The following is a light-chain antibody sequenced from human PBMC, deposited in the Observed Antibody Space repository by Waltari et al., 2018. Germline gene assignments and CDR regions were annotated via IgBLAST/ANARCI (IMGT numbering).Light chain of an antibody. CDR3: QQYNNFPYT. Sequence: EIVMTQSPATLSVSPGERATLSCRASQSVSSNLAWYQQKPGKAPRLLIYGASTRATGIPARFSGSGSGTEFTLTISSLQSEDFAVYYCQQYNNFPYTFGQGTKLEIK. V-gene: IGKV3-15*01. CDR1: QSVSSN. J-gene: IGKJ2*01. CDR2: GAS.